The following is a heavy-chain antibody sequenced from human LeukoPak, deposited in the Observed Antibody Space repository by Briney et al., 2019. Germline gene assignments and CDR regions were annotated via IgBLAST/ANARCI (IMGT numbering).Heavy chain of an antibody. CDR1: GFTFSNYA. Sequence: GGSLRLSRAASGFTFSNYAMNWVRQAPGRGREWVSYISISTGAIHYADSVKGRFTISRDNARNSLYLQMNSLRAEDTAVYYCARDLSRGSVYYYYRDVWGKGTTVTVSS. CDR2: ISISTGAI. CDR3: ARDLSRGSVYYYYRDV. J-gene: IGHJ6*03. V-gene: IGHV3-48*01. D-gene: IGHD5-12*01.